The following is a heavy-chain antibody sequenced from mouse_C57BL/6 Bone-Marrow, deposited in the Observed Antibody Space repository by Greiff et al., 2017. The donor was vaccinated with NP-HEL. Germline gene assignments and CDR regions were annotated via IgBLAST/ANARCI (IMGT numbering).Heavy chain of an antibody. J-gene: IGHJ1*03. Sequence: EVQGVESGTVLARPGASVKMSCKTSGYTFTSYWMHWVKQRPGQGLEWIGAIYPGNSDTSYNQKFKGKAKLTAVTSASTAYMELSSLTNEDSAVYYCTRLWFITTVVASRSWYFDVWGTGTTVTVSS. CDR1: GYTFTSYW. V-gene: IGHV1-5*01. D-gene: IGHD1-1*01. CDR3: TRLWFITTVVASRSWYFDV. CDR2: IYPGNSDT.